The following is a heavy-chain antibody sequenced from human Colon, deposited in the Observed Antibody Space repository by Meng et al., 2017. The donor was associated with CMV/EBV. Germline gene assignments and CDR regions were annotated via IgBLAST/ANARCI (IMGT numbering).Heavy chain of an antibody. Sequence: ASVKVSCKASGYTFTSYGISWVRQAPGQGLEWMGWISAYNGNTNYAQKLQGRVTMTTDTSTSTAYMELRSLRSDDTAVYYCARDRAVVVPAALYYFDYWGQGTLVTVSS. J-gene: IGHJ4*02. CDR2: ISAYNGNT. D-gene: IGHD2-2*01. CDR3: ARDRAVVVPAALYYFDY. V-gene: IGHV1-18*01. CDR1: GYTFTSYG.